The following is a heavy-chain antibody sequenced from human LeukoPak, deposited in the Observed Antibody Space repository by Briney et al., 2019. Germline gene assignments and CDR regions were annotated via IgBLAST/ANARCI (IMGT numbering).Heavy chain of an antibody. V-gene: IGHV3-23*01. Sequence: PAGGSLRLSCAASGFTFSSYAMSWVRQAPGKGLEWVSVISGSGGSTYYADSVKGRFTISRDNSKNTLYLQMNSLRAEDTAVYYCAKGTEYYYDRSGYYLYWGQGTPVTVSS. CDR3: AKGTEYYYDRSGYYLY. J-gene: IGHJ4*02. CDR1: GFTFSSYA. D-gene: IGHD3-22*01. CDR2: ISGSGGST.